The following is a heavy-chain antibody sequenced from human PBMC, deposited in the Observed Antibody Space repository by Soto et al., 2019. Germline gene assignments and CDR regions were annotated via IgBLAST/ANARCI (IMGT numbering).Heavy chain of an antibody. Sequence: EVQLVESGGGLVQPGRSLRLSCAASGFTFDDYAMHWVRQAPGKGLEWVSGISWNSGSIGYADSVKGRFTISRDNAKNSLYLQMNSLRAEDTGLYYCAKVETTGGFDYWGQGTLVTVSS. D-gene: IGHD4-17*01. CDR2: ISWNSGSI. CDR3: AKVETTGGFDY. J-gene: IGHJ4*02. CDR1: GFTFDDYA. V-gene: IGHV3-9*01.